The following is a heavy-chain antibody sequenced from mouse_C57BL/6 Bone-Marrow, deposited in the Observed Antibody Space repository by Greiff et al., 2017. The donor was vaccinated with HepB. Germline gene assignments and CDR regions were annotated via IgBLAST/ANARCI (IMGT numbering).Heavy chain of an antibody. Sequence: DVMLVESGGGLVQPGGSLKLSCAASGFTFSDYYMYWVRQTPEKRLEWVAYISNGGGSTYYPDTVKGRFTISRDNAKNTLYLQMSRLKSEDTAMYYCARHNCYAMDYWGQGTSVTVSS. CDR2: ISNGGGST. J-gene: IGHJ4*01. CDR1: GFTFSDYY. V-gene: IGHV5-12*01. CDR3: ARHNCYAMDY. D-gene: IGHD4-1*01.